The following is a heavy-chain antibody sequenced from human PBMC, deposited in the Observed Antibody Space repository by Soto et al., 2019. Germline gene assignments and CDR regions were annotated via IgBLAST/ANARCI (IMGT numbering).Heavy chain of an antibody. V-gene: IGHV4-39*01. CDR1: GGSISGSSYY. D-gene: IGHD6-19*01. CDR2: IYYSGSP. J-gene: IGHJ6*02. CDR3: ATTLHHLEVAPTAYYYYGMDV. Sequence: SATLSLTCTVSGGSISGSSYYRSWIRQPPGKGLAWIGPIYYSGSPYYNPSLKSRVTISVDTSKNQFSLKLSSVTAADPAVYYCATTLHHLEVAPTAYYYYGMDVWGQGTTVT.